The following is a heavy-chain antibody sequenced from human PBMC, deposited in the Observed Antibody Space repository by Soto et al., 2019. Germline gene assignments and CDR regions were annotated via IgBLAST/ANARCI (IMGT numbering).Heavy chain of an antibody. CDR3: ERDKYSGSPDY. J-gene: IGHJ4*02. Sequence: LRLSCEASVFTFSSYEMNWVRQAPGKGLEWVSYISSSGSTIYYADSVKGRFNISRDNANNSLYLQMNSLRAEDTAVYYCERDKYSGSPDYWGQGNLVTVSS. CDR1: VFTFSSYE. V-gene: IGHV3-48*03. CDR2: ISSSGSTI. D-gene: IGHD1-26*01.